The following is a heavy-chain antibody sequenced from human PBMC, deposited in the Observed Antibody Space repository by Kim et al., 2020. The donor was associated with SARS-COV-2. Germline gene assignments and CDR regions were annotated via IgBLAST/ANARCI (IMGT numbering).Heavy chain of an antibody. J-gene: IGHJ4*02. Sequence: ADSGNGRFTNSRENSKNPLYLQRNSLRAEDTAVYYCAREGAVGATSGIDYWGQGTLVTVSS. V-gene: IGHV3-33*01. CDR3: AREGAVGATSGIDY. D-gene: IGHD1-26*01.